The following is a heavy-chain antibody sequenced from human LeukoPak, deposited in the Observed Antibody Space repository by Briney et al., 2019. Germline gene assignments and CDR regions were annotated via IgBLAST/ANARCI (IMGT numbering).Heavy chain of an antibody. D-gene: IGHD6-19*01. Sequence: SGGSLRLSCAASGFTFSSYWMSWVRQAPGKGLEWVANIKQDGSEKYYVDSVKGRFTISRDNAKNSLYLQMNSLRAEDTAVYYCAKVSYSSGRGFDPWGQGTLVTVSS. V-gene: IGHV3-7*01. CDR3: AKVSYSSGRGFDP. CDR1: GFTFSSYW. CDR2: IKQDGSEK. J-gene: IGHJ5*02.